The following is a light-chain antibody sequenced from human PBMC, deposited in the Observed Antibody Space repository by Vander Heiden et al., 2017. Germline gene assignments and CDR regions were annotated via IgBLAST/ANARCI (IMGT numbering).Light chain of an antibody. V-gene: IGLV1-47*02. CDR2: SND. CDR1: SSNIGSNS. Sequence: QSVLTQPPSASGTPGQRVTISCSGGSSNIGSNSVYWYQQLPGTAPKLLIYSNDQRPSGVPDRFSGSKSGTSASLAISGLRSEDEAEYYCAVWDDSLSGRVFGGGTKLTVL. J-gene: IGLJ3*02. CDR3: AVWDDSLSGRV.